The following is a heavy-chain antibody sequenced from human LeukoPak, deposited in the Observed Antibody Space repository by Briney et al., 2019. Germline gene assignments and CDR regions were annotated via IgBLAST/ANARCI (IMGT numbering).Heavy chain of an antibody. CDR3: AKRYDFWSGRPYYFDY. D-gene: IGHD3-3*01. V-gene: IGHV3-23*01. Sequence: AGGSLRLSCAGYGFTFSSNAMSWVRQAPGKGREWVSAISGSGGSTYYADSGKGRFTISRANTKDTMDLRMNSLRAEDTAVYYCAKRYDFWSGRPYYFDYWGQGTLVTVSS. J-gene: IGHJ4*02. CDR2: ISGSGGST. CDR1: GFTFSSNA.